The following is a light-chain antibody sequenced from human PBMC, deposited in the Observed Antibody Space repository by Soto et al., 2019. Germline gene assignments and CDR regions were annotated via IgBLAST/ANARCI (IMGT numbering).Light chain of an antibody. CDR1: SSDVGGYNY. J-gene: IGLJ3*02. Sequence: QSALTQPASVSGSPGQSITISCTGTSSDVGGYNYVSWYQQHPGKAPKLMIYDVSNRPSGVSNRFSGSKSGNTASLTISGLQAEDEADYYCSSYTSSRCVFGGGTKLTVL. V-gene: IGLV2-14*01. CDR3: SSYTSSRCV. CDR2: DVS.